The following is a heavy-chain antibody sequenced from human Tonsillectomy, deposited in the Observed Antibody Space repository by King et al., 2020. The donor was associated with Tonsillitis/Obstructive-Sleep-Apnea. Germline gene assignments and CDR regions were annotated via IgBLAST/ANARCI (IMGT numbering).Heavy chain of an antibody. V-gene: IGHV1-2*02. CDR2: INPNSGGT. Sequence: QLVQSGAEVKKPGASVKVSCKASGYTFTDYYMSWVRQAPGQGLEWMGWINPNSGGTNYAQKFQGRVTMTRDTSISKAYMELSRLRSDDSAVYYCARFYGYDWYFDLWGRGTLVTVSS. CDR3: ARFYGYDWYFDL. D-gene: IGHD5/OR15-5a*01. J-gene: IGHJ2*01. CDR1: GYTFTDYY.